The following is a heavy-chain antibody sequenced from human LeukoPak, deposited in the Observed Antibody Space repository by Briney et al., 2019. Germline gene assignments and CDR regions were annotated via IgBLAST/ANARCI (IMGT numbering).Heavy chain of an antibody. J-gene: IGHJ6*02. Sequence: ASVKVSCKASGGTFSSYAISWVRQAPGQGLEWMGRIIPILGIANYAQKFQGRVMITADKSTSTAYMELSSLRSEDTAVYYCAKFVRVVVAAPSWYGMDVWGQGTTVTVSS. V-gene: IGHV1-69*04. CDR3: AKFVRVVVAAPSWYGMDV. CDR2: IIPILGIA. CDR1: GGTFSSYA. D-gene: IGHD2-15*01.